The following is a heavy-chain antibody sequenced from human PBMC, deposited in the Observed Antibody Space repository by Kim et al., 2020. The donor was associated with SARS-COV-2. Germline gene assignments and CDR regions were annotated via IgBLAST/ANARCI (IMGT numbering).Heavy chain of an antibody. J-gene: IGHJ5*02. CDR1: GGSISSSGYY. V-gene: IGHV4-39*01. CDR2: IYYSGSI. Sequence: SETLSLTCTVSGGSISSSGYYWGWIRQPPGKGLEWIGTIYYSGSIYYNPSLESRVTISVDTSKNQFSLQLTSVTAADTAVYYCASQEKWNYPHDPWGQG. D-gene: IGHD1-7*01. CDR3: ASQEKWNYPHDP.